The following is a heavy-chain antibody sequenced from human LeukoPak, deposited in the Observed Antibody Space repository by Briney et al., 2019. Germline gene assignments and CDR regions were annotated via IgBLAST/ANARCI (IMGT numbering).Heavy chain of an antibody. Sequence: SETLSLTRTVSGGSISSYYWSWIRQPPGKGLEWIGYIYDSGSTNYNPSLKSRVTISLDTSKNRFSLKLGSVTAADTAVYHCARIAAAGIEYWGQGTLVTVSS. CDR3: ARIAAAGIEY. CDR2: IYDSGST. J-gene: IGHJ4*02. D-gene: IGHD6-13*01. V-gene: IGHV4-59*01. CDR1: GGSISSYY.